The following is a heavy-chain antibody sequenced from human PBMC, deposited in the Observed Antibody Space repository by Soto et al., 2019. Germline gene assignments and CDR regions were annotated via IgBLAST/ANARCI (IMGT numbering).Heavy chain of an antibody. CDR2: IDWDDDK. D-gene: IGHD3-10*01. Sequence: SGPTLVNPTQTLTLTCTFSGFSLSTSGMCVSWIRQPPGKALEWLALIDWDDDKYYSTSLKTRLTISKDTSKNQVVLTMTNMGPVDTATYYCARIRLGSGGSYYFDYWGQGTLVTVSS. V-gene: IGHV2-70*01. CDR1: GFSLSTSGMC. CDR3: ARIRLGSGGSYYFDY. J-gene: IGHJ4*02.